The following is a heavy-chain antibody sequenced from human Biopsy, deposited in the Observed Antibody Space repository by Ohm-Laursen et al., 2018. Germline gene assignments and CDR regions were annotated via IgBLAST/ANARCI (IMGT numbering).Heavy chain of an antibody. D-gene: IGHD3-22*01. Sequence: GTLSLTCTVSGVSISSYFWSWIRQPLGKGLEWIGYVSYSGNTKHNPSLKSRVIISADTSKNQFSLKLSSVTAADTAMYYCAAYYYDSSGYFYAFHYWGQGTLVTVSS. CDR3: AAYYYDSSGYFYAFHY. CDR2: VSYSGNT. V-gene: IGHV4-59*08. J-gene: IGHJ4*02. CDR1: GVSISSYF.